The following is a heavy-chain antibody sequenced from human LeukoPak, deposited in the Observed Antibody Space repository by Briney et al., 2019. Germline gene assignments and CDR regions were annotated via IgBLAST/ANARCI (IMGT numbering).Heavy chain of an antibody. V-gene: IGHV4-39*01. CDR2: IFYSGNT. Sequence: SETLSLTCTVSGGSINSSSYYWGWIRQPPGKGLEWIGSIFYSGNTYDNPSLKSRVTISVDTSKNQFSLKLSSVTAADTAVYYCARTTVVTYPVDYWGQGTLVTVSS. CDR1: GGSINSSSYY. D-gene: IGHD4-23*01. CDR3: ARTTVVTYPVDY. J-gene: IGHJ4*02.